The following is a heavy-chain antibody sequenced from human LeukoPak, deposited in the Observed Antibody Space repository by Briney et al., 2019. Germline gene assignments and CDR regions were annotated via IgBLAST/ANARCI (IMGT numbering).Heavy chain of an antibody. J-gene: IGHJ4*02. CDR1: GGSISSYY. D-gene: IGHD3-9*01. V-gene: IGHV4-59*08. CDR3: ARLPHFDGDGKWADY. CDR2: IYYSGST. Sequence: SETLSLTCTVSGGSISSYYWSWIRQPPGKGLEWIGYIYYSGSTNYNPSLKGRVTISVDTSKNQFSLKLSSVTAADTAVYYCARLPHFDGDGKWADYWGQGTLVTVSS.